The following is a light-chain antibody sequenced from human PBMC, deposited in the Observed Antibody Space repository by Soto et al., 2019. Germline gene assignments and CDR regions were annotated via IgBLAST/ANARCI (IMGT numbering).Light chain of an antibody. CDR2: DTP. Sequence: DIVVTQSPATLSASPGERVTLSCRASQFVSSRLAWYQRRPGQVPRLLIYDTPTRAPGISARFSGSGSGTNFTLTNSSLQSEDFAVYYCQEYIHWPPGMFGPGTTVDIK. V-gene: IGKV3-15*01. J-gene: IGKJ1*01. CDR1: QFVSSR. CDR3: QEYIHWPPGM.